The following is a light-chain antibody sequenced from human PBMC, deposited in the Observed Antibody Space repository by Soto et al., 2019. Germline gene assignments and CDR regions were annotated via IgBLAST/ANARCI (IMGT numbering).Light chain of an antibody. V-gene: IGLV2-8*01. J-gene: IGLJ2*01. CDR2: EVT. CDR3: QSYDSDFVV. Sequence: QSALTQPPSASGSPGQSVTISCTGTSSDVGGYNYVSWYQQHPGKAPKLMIYEVTKRPSGVPDRFSGSKSGNTASLTVSGLQPEDEADYYCQSYDSDFVVFGGGTKLTVL. CDR1: SSDVGGYNY.